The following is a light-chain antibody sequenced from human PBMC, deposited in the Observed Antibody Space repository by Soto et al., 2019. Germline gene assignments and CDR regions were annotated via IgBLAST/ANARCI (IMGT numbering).Light chain of an antibody. CDR1: QSISSW. J-gene: IGKJ2*01. Sequence: DIQMTQSPSTLSASVGDRVTITCRACQSISSWLAWYQQKPGKAPKLLIYDASSLESGVPLRFSGSGSGTEFTLTISSLQPDDFATYYCQQYNSYSLYTFGQGTKLEIK. CDR3: QQYNSYSLYT. V-gene: IGKV1-5*01. CDR2: DAS.